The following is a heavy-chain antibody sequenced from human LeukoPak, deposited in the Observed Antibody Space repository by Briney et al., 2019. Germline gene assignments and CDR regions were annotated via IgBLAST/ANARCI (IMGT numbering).Heavy chain of an antibody. V-gene: IGHV1-18*01. Sequence: EASVKVSCKASGYTFTSYGISWVRQAPGQGLEWMGWISAYNGNTNYAQKLQGRVTMTTDTSTSTAYMELRSLRSDDTAVYYCARDTRAYYYDSSGPTYPDYWGQGTLVTVSS. CDR2: ISAYNGNT. CDR3: ARDTRAYYYDSSGPTYPDY. D-gene: IGHD3-22*01. J-gene: IGHJ4*02. CDR1: GYTFTSYG.